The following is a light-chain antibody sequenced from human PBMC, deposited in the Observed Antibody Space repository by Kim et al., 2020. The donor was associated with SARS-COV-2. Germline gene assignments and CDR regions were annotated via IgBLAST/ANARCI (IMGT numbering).Light chain of an antibody. J-gene: IGLJ1*01. V-gene: IGLV2-14*01. Sequence: GVSTRFSGSKSGNTASLTISGLQTEDEADYYCGSFTPSGNPDYVFGIGTKVTVL. CDR3: GSFTPSGNPDYV.